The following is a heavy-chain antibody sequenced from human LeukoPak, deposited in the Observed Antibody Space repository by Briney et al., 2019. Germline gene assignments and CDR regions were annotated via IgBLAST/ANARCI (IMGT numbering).Heavy chain of an antibody. CDR2: INHSGST. Sequence: SETLSLTCAVSGGSFSGYYWSWIRQPPGKGLEWIGEINHSGSTNYNPSLKSRVTISVDTSKNQFSLKLSSVTAADTAVYYCARGYYYGSGSYSRWGQGTLVTVSS. CDR3: ARGYYYGSGSYSR. V-gene: IGHV4-34*01. D-gene: IGHD3-10*01. CDR1: GGSFSGYY. J-gene: IGHJ4*02.